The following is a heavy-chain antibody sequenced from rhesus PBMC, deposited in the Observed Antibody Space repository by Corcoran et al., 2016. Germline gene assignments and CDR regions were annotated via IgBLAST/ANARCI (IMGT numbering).Heavy chain of an antibody. V-gene: IGHV4S12*01. CDR1: GGSISSGYYY. CDR2: IYSNSAST. CDR3: ARIILRGLLRLLPTYWYFDL. Sequence: QVQLQEPGPGVGKPSETLSLTCAVSGGSISSGYYYWSWIRQPPGQGLEGIGGIYSNSASTNYNPSLKSRVTISKDTSKNQFSLKLSSVTAADTAVYYCARIILRGLLRLLPTYWYFDLWGPGTPITISS. D-gene: IGHD3-9*01. J-gene: IGHJ2*01.